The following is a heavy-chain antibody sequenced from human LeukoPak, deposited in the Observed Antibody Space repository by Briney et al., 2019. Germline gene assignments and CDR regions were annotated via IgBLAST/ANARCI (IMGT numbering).Heavy chain of an antibody. Sequence: ASVKVSCKASGYTFTSYDINWVRQATGQGLEWMGWMNPNSGNTGYAQKFQGRVTITRNTSISTAYMELSSLRSEDTAVYYCARGYTYYDFWSGYHSPYYFGYWGQGTLVTVS. J-gene: IGHJ4*02. CDR1: GYTFTSYD. CDR3: ARGYTYYDFWSGYHSPYYFGY. CDR2: MNPNSGNT. V-gene: IGHV1-8*01. D-gene: IGHD3-3*01.